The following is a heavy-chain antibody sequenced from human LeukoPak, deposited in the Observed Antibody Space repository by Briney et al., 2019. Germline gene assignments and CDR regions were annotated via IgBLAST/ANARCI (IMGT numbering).Heavy chain of an antibody. Sequence: GGSLRLSCAASGFTVSSNYMSWVRQAPGKGLEWVSVIYSGGSTYYADSVKGRFTISRDNSKNTLYLQMNSLRAEDTAVYYCARDWGDSQHMDVWGKGTTVTISS. CDR1: GFTVSSNY. V-gene: IGHV3-53*01. CDR2: IYSGGST. J-gene: IGHJ6*03. CDR3: ARDWGDSQHMDV. D-gene: IGHD2-21*02.